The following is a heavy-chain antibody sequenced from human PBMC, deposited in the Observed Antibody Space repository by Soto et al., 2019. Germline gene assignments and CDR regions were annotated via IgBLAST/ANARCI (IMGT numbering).Heavy chain of an antibody. J-gene: IGHJ4*02. D-gene: IGHD1-26*01. CDR1: GFTLSSHA. CDR2: ILSDGSNK. V-gene: IGHV3-30-3*01. Sequence: QVQLVESGGGVVQPGRSLRLSCAVSGFTLSSHAMHWVRQAPGKGLEWVALILSDGSNKYYADSVKGRFTTSRDNSKNTRYLQMNSLSVEETAVYYGARDDEGGSDCDLGYWGQGALVTVSS. CDR3: ARDDEGGSDCDLGY.